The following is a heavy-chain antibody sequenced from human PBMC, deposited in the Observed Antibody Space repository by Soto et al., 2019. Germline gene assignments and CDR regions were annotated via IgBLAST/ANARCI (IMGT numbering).Heavy chain of an antibody. Sequence: ASVTVSCKASGYSFTSYYMHWVRQAPGHGLEWMGIINPNGGSTSYAQKFQGRVTMTRDTPTSRVYMELSSLRSEDTAVYYCAREIRVNTRPVYYYYGRDVWGQGTTVTVS. V-gene: IGHV1-46*01. D-gene: IGHD3-16*02. J-gene: IGHJ6*02. CDR2: INPNGGST. CDR3: AREIRVNTRPVYYYYGRDV. CDR1: GYSFTSYY.